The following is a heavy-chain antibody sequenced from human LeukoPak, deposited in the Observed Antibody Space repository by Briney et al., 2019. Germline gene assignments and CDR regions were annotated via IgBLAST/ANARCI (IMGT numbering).Heavy chain of an antibody. CDR1: GGTFSSYA. Sequence: SVKVSCKASGGTFSSYAISWVRQAPGQGLEWMGGIIPIFGTANYAQKFQGRVTITADESTSTAYMELSSLRSEDTAVYYCASGYSSGWYRDYWGQGTLVTVSS. J-gene: IGHJ4*02. CDR2: IIPIFGTA. D-gene: IGHD6-19*01. V-gene: IGHV1-69*13. CDR3: ASGYSSGWYRDY.